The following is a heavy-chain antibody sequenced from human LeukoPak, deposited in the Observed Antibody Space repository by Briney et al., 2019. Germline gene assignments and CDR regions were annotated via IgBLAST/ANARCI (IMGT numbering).Heavy chain of an antibody. D-gene: IGHD7-27*01. J-gene: IGHJ4*02. Sequence: GGSLRLSCAASGFTFSSYSMNWVRQAPGKGLEWVSSISSSSSYIYYADSVKGRFTISRDNAKNSLYLQMNSLRAEDTAVYYCASGGNWGPNPFDYWGQGTLVTVSS. CDR3: ASGGNWGPNPFDY. CDR2: ISSSSSYI. CDR1: GFTFSSYS. V-gene: IGHV3-21*04.